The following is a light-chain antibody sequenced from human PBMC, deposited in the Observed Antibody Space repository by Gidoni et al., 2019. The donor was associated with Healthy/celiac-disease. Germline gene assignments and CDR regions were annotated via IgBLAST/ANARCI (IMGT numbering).Light chain of an antibody. CDR3: QQYGSSPWT. J-gene: IGKJ1*01. V-gene: IGKV3-20*01. Sequence: IVFTQSPGTLSLSPGERATLSCRASQRVSSSYLAWYQQKPGQAPRLLIYGASSRATGIPDRFSGSGSGTDFTLTISRLEPEDCAVYYCQQYGSSPWTFGQGTKVEIK. CDR1: QRVSSSY. CDR2: GAS.